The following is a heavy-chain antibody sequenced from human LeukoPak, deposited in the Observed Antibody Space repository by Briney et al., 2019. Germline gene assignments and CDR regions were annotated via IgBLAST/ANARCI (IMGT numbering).Heavy chain of an antibody. D-gene: IGHD6-19*01. Sequence: PSETLSLTCTVSGGSISSYYWSWFRQPAGKGLEWIGRIYTSGSTNYNPSLKSRVAMSVNTSKNQFSLKLSSVTAADTAVYYCARDPSPAVHNWFDPWGQGTLVTVSS. CDR2: IYTSGST. CDR1: GGSISSYY. CDR3: ARDPSPAVHNWFDP. V-gene: IGHV4-4*07. J-gene: IGHJ5*02.